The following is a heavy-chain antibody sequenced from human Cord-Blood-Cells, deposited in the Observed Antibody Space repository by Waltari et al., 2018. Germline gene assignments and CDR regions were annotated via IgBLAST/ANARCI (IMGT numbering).Heavy chain of an antibody. D-gene: IGHD1-26*01. CDR2: IYHSGST. J-gene: IGHJ3*02. CDR1: GGSVSSGSYY. V-gene: IGHV4-61*01. CDR3: ASIVGATDAFDI. Sequence: QVQLQESGPGLVKPSETLSLTCTVSGGSVSSGSYYWSWIRQPPGKGLEWIGYIYHSGSTNYNPSLKSRVTISVDTSKNQFSLKLSSVTAADTAVYYCASIVGATDAFDIWGQGTMVTVSS.